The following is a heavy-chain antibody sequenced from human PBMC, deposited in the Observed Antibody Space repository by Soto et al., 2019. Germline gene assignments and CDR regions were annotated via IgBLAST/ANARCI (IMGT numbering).Heavy chain of an antibody. CDR1: GITVSSNY. CDR3: ARDRQVPLYGSNDYWYFDL. D-gene: IGHD6-19*01. V-gene: IGHV3-66*01. Sequence: EEKLVESGGGLVQPGGSLRLSCEASGITVSSNYMSWVRQAPGKGLQRGSITYSDGRTYYADSVKGRCTISRDNSKNTLYLQMNSLRAEDTAVYYCARDRQVPLYGSNDYWYFDLWGRGTLVTVSS. J-gene: IGHJ2*01. CDR2: TYSDGRT.